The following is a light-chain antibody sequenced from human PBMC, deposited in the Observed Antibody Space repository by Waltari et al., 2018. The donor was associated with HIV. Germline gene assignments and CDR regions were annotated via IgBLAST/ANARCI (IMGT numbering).Light chain of an antibody. V-gene: IGLV2-14*03. CDR1: SSAVGGFNY. CDR3: SSYTSSSTLVV. CDR2: DVT. Sequence: QSALTQPASVSGSPGQSITISSTGTSSAVGGFNYVSWYQHHPGKAPKLMIYDVTSRPAGVSTRFSGSKSGNTASLTISGLQAEDEADYYCSSYTSSSTLVVFGGGTKLTVL. J-gene: IGLJ2*01.